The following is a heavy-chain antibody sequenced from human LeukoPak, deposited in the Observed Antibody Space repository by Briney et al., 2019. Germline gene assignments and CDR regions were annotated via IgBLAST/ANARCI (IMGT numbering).Heavy chain of an antibody. J-gene: IGHJ6*03. CDR2: IWYGGSNK. Sequence: GGSLRLSCAASGFTFSSYGMHWVRQAPGKGLEWVAVIWYGGSNKYYADSVKGRFTISRDNSKNTLYLQMNSLRAEDTAVYYCAKAGAGTTRYYYMDVWGKGTTVTVSS. D-gene: IGHD1-7*01. CDR3: AKAGAGTTRYYYMDV. CDR1: GFTFSSYG. V-gene: IGHV3-33*08.